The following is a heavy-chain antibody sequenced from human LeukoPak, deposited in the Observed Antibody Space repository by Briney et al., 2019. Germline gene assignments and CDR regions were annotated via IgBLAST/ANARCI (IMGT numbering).Heavy chain of an antibody. Sequence: SETLSLTCTVSGGSISSSSYYWGWIRQPPGKGLEWIGSIYYSGSTYYNPSLKSRVTISVDTSKNQFSLKLSSVTAADTAVYYCARLDTAMVAYFDYWGQGTLVTVSS. V-gene: IGHV4-39*01. CDR1: GGSISSSSYY. CDR2: IYYSGST. D-gene: IGHD5-18*01. CDR3: ARLDTAMVAYFDY. J-gene: IGHJ4*02.